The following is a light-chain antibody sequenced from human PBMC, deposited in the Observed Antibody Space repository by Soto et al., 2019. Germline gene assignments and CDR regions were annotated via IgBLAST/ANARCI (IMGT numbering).Light chain of an antibody. Sequence: QSALTQPASVSGSPGQSITISCTGTSSDVGGYNYVSWYQQHPGIAPKLLIYGVTNRPSGFSTRFSGSKSGNTASLTISGLQAEDEADDHCSSYTSAITLLYLCGTGTKVTFL. J-gene: IGLJ1*01. CDR1: SSDVGGYNY. CDR3: SSYTSAITLLYL. V-gene: IGLV2-14*01. CDR2: GVT.